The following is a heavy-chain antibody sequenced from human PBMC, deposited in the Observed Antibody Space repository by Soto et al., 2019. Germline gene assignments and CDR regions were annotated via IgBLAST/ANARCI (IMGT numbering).Heavy chain of an antibody. D-gene: IGHD6-6*01. CDR1: GGSFGGYY. V-gene: IGHV4-34*01. Sequence: SETLSLTCAVYGGSFGGYYWSWIRQPPGKGLEWIGEINHSGSTNYNPSLKSRVTISVDTSKNQFSLKLSSVTAADTAVYYCERGGDSSSSRPFDYWGQGTLVTVSS. J-gene: IGHJ4*02. CDR3: ERGGDSSSSRPFDY. CDR2: INHSGST.